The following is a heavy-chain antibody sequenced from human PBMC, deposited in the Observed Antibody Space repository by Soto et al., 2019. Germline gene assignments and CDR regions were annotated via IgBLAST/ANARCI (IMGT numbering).Heavy chain of an antibody. J-gene: IGHJ4*02. Sequence: EVQVLQSGGGLVPPGGSLRLSCAGSGFTFINSGMSWVRQAPGQGLEWVSAITGNGDTTYYADSVKGRFTISRDNSKRTMYLQMNSRRDEDTAVYYCAKIDGYFDYWGQGTLVTVSS. CDR2: ITGNGDTT. D-gene: IGHD3-22*01. CDR3: AKIDGYFDY. CDR1: GFTFINSG. V-gene: IGHV3-23*01.